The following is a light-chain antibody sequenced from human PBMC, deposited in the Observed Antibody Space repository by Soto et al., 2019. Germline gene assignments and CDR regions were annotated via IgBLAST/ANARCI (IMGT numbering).Light chain of an antibody. Sequence: EIVLTQSPATLSLSPGERATLSCRASQSIGSYLAWYQHKPGQPPRLLIYRASNRATGIPARFSGSGSGTDFPLTISSLEPEDFAVYYCQQRADWRTFGQGTKLEIK. CDR1: QSIGSY. CDR3: QQRADWRT. V-gene: IGKV3-11*01. CDR2: RAS. J-gene: IGKJ2*01.